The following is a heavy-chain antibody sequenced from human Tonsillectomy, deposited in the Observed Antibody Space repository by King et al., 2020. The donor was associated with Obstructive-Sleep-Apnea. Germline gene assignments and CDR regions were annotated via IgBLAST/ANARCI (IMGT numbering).Heavy chain of an antibody. D-gene: IGHD4-17*01. CDR3: AREEQTVTTQGNHYYYGMDV. J-gene: IGHJ6*02. CDR1: GFTFSSYA. V-gene: IGHV3-30*09. Sequence: VQLVESGGGVVQPGRSLRLSCAASGFTFSSYAMHWVRQAPGKGLEWVAVISFDGSNKYYADSVKGRFAISRDNSKNTLYLQMNSLRAEDAAVYCCAREEQTVTTQGNHYYYGMDVWGQGTTVTVSS. CDR2: ISFDGSNK.